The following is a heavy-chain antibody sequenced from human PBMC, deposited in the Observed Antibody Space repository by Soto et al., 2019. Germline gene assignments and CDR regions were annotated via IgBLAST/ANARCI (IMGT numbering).Heavy chain of an antibody. CDR3: ARVDHRGYFAILTDY. J-gene: IGHJ4*02. CDR2: IYHSGST. V-gene: IGHV4-30-2*05. CDR1: GGSISSGGYS. D-gene: IGHD3-9*01. Sequence: SETLSLTCAVSGGSISSGGYSWSWIRQPPGKDLEWIGYIYHSGSTYYNPSLKSRVTISADMSKNQFSLNLRSVTAADTAVYYCARVDHRGYFAILTDYWGQGTLVTVSS.